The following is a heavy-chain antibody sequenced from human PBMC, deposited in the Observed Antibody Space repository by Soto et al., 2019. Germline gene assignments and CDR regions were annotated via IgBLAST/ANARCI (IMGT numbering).Heavy chain of an antibody. J-gene: IGHJ1*01. D-gene: IGHD3-22*01. Sequence: QITLKESGPTLVKPTQTLTLTCTFSGFSLSTSGVGVGWIRQPPGKAPEWLALIYWDDDKRYSPSLKSRLTITKDTSKNQVVLTMTNMDPVDTATYYCAHRGYYYDSSGYYSAAEYFQHWGQGTLVTVSS. CDR3: AHRGYYYDSSGYYSAAEYFQH. CDR2: IYWDDDK. V-gene: IGHV2-5*02. CDR1: GFSLSTSGVG.